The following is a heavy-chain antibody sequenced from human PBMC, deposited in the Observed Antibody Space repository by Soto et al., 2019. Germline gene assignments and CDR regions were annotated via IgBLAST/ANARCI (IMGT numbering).Heavy chain of an antibody. J-gene: IGHJ5*02. CDR3: ARNPIAATWFDP. Sequence: ASEKVSCKASGYTFTSYAIHWVRQAPGQRLEWMGWINAANGNTRYSQKFQGRVTITRDTSASTAYMELSSLGSEDTAVYYCARNPIAATWFDPWGQGTLVTVSS. CDR1: GYTFTSYA. D-gene: IGHD6-13*01. V-gene: IGHV1-3*01. CDR2: INAANGNT.